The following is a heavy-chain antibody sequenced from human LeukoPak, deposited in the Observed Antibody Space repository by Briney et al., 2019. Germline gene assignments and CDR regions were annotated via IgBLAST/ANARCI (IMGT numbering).Heavy chain of an antibody. Sequence: PSETLSLTCTVSGASISKYNWSWLRQPAGKGLEWIGRIYTSGSTNYNPSLKSRVTISVDTSKNQFSLKLSSVTAADTAVYYCAREFSAGYAQFDYWGQGTLVTVSS. J-gene: IGHJ4*02. V-gene: IGHV4-4*07. CDR2: IYTSGST. CDR1: GASISKYN. D-gene: IGHD5-18*01. CDR3: AREFSAGYAQFDY.